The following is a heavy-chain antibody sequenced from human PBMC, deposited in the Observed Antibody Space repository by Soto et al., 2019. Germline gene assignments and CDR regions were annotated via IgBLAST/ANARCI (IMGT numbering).Heavy chain of an antibody. CDR3: ARGTRSGSYYYYGLDV. J-gene: IGHJ6*02. V-gene: IGHV1-69*06. CDR1: GGTFSSYA. CDR2: IIPIFGTT. Sequence: QVQLVQSGAEVKKPGSSGKVSCKASGGTFSSYAISWVRQAPGQGLEWMGGIIPIFGTTNYARRFQGRVTITADKSTSTADKELRSLRSEDTAVYYCARGTRSGSYYYYGLDVWGQGTTVTVSS. D-gene: IGHD1-26*01.